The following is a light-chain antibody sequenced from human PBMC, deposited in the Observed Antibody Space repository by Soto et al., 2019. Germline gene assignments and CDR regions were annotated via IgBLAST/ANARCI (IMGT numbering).Light chain of an antibody. Sequence: QSVLIQPPSASGIPGQPVTLSCSGSPSNIGSNNGYLDQQLPVTAPKLLIYSNNQRPPGVPDRCSGSKSGNTASLTVSGLQAEDEDDYYCSSSAGSDKRVFGTGTKLTVL. CDR3: SSSAGSDKRV. CDR1: PSNIGSNN. V-gene: IGLV1-44*01. CDR2: SNN. J-gene: IGLJ1*01.